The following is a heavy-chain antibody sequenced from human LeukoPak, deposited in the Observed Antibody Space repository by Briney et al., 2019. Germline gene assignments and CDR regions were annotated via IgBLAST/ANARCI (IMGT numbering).Heavy chain of an antibody. D-gene: IGHD3-9*01. Sequence: ASVKVSCKASGYTFTGYYMHWVRQAPGQGLEWMGWINPNSGGTNYAQKFQGWVTMTRDTSISTAYMELSRLRSDDTAVYYCARAGILTGYYGSPDYWGQGTLVTVSS. CDR2: INPNSGGT. CDR1: GYTFTGYY. J-gene: IGHJ4*02. V-gene: IGHV1-2*04. CDR3: ARAGILTGYYGSPDY.